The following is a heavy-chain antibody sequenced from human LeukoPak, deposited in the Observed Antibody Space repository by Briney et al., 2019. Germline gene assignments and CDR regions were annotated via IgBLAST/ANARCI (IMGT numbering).Heavy chain of an antibody. V-gene: IGHV4-59*01. D-gene: IGHD2-2*01. CDR3: ARDHVGYCSSTSCPMYYYYYGMDD. CDR1: GGSISSYY. CDR2: IYYSGST. J-gene: IGHJ6*02. Sequence: SETLSLTCTVSGGSISSYYWSWIRQPPGKGLEWIGYIYYSGSTNYNPSLKSRVTISVDTSKNQFSLKLSSVTAADTAVYYCARDHVGYCSSTSCPMYYYYYGMDDWGQGTTVTVSS.